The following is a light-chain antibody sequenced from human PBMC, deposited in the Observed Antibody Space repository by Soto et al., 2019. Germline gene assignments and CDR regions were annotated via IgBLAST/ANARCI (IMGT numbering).Light chain of an antibody. CDR2: AAS. J-gene: IGKJ1*01. CDR3: QKYNSAPPWT. CDR1: QGISNY. Sequence: DIHMTQSPSSLSASVGDRLTVPCRASQGISNYLAWYQQKPGQVPKLLVYAASNLQSGVPFRFSGSGSGTDFTLTISRLQPEDVATYYCQKYNSAPPWTVGQGTKVDI. V-gene: IGKV1-27*01.